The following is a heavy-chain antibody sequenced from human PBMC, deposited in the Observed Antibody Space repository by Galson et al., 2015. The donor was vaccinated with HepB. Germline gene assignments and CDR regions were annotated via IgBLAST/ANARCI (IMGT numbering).Heavy chain of an antibody. D-gene: IGHD3-22*01. CDR1: GFTFSSYA. CDR3: ARGYRNYYDSSGYDAFDI. V-gene: IGHV3-30*04. CDR2: ISYDGSNK. Sequence: SLRLSCAASGFTFSSYAMHWVRQAPGKGLEWVAVISYDGSNKYYADSVKGRFTISRDNSKNTLYLQMNSLRAEDTAVYYCARGYRNYYDSSGYDAFDIWGQGTMVTVSS. J-gene: IGHJ3*02.